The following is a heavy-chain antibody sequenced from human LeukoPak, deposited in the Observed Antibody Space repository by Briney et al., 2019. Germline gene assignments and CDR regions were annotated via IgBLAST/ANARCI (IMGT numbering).Heavy chain of an antibody. CDR3: AILTAAISYFDP. D-gene: IGHD6-25*01. J-gene: IGHJ4*02. Sequence: ASVKVSCKASGYTFTGYYLHWVRQAPGQGLEWMGWINPNSGVTSSAQRFQGRVTMTRDTSISTAYMELSRLRSDDTAVYYCAILTAAISYFDPWGQGTLVTVSS. CDR2: INPNSGVT. V-gene: IGHV1-2*02. CDR1: GYTFTGYY.